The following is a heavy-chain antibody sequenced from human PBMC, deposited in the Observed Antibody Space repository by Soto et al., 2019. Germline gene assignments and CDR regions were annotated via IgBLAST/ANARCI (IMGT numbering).Heavy chain of an antibody. J-gene: IGHJ5*02. D-gene: IGHD3-10*01. CDR3: ARGSWGTMVRGVRHSNNWFDP. CDR1: GYTFTSYA. V-gene: IGHV1-3*01. Sequence: GASVKVSCKASGYTFTSYAMHWVRQAPGQRLEWMGWINAGNGNTKYSQKFQGRVTITRDTSASTAYMELSSLRSEDTAVYYCARGSWGTMVRGVRHSNNWFDPWGQGTLVTVSS. CDR2: INAGNGNT.